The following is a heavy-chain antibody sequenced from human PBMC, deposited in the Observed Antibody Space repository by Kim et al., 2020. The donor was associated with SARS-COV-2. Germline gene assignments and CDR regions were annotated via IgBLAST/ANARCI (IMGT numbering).Heavy chain of an antibody. J-gene: IGHJ6*02. CDR2: IYYSGST. Sequence: SETLSLTCTVSGGSISSSSYYWGWIRQPPGKGLEWIGSIYYSGSTYYNPSLKSRVTISVDTSKNQFSLKLSSVTAADTAVYYCARSVFGVVIPYYYYGMDVWGQGTTVTVSS. V-gene: IGHV4-39*01. CDR1: GGSISSSSYY. CDR3: ARSVFGVVIPYYYYGMDV. D-gene: IGHD3-3*01.